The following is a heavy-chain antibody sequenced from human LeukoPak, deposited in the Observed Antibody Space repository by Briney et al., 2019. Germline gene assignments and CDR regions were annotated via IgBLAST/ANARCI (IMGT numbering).Heavy chain of an antibody. J-gene: IGHJ5*02. Sequence: SETLSLTCTVSGGSISSYYWSWIRQPPGKGLEWIGYIYYSGSTNYNPSLKSRVTISVDRSKNQFSLKLSSVTAADTAVYYCAKAGDNWNYLGGPWFDPWGQGTLVTVSS. V-gene: IGHV4-59*12. D-gene: IGHD1-7*01. CDR2: IYYSGST. CDR3: AKAGDNWNYLGGPWFDP. CDR1: GGSISSYY.